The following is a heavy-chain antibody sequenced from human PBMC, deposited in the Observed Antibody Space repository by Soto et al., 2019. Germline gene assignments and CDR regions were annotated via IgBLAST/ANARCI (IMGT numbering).Heavy chain of an antibody. CDR2: ISSSSSYI. Sequence: PGGSLRLSCAASGFTFSSYSMNWVRQAPGKGLEWVSSISSSSSYIYYADSVKGRFTISRDNAKNSLYLQMNSLRAEDTAVYYCARDTIDETYYDFWSGYNWFDPWGQGTLVTVSS. D-gene: IGHD3-3*01. CDR3: ARDTIDETYYDFWSGYNWFDP. CDR1: GFTFSSYS. J-gene: IGHJ5*02. V-gene: IGHV3-21*01.